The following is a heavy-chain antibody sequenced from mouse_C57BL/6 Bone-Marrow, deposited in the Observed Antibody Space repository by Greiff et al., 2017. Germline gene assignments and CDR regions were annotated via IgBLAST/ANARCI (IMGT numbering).Heavy chain of an antibody. V-gene: IGHV5-17*01. D-gene: IGHD2-4*01. J-gene: IGHJ2*01. Sequence: EVKLVESGGGLVKPGGSLKLSCAASGFTFSDYGMHWVRQAPEKGLEWVAYISSGSSTIYYADTVKGRFTISRDNAKNTLFLQMTSLRSEDTAMYYCARDYDYAFGYWGQGTTLSVSS. CDR3: ARDYDYAFGY. CDR1: GFTFSDYG. CDR2: ISSGSSTI.